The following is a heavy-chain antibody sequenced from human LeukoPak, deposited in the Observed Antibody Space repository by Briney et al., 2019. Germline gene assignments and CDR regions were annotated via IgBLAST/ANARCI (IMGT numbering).Heavy chain of an antibody. V-gene: IGHV3-48*01. D-gene: IGHD3-10*01. J-gene: IGHJ4*02. CDR1: GFTFSSYS. Sequence: PGGSLRLSCAASGFTFSSYSMNWVRQAPGKGLEWVSHISSSSSTIYHADSVKGRFTTSRQKAKNSLYLQMNSLRAEDTAVYYCARAGFTFSDYFGSFFDYWGQGTLVTVSS. CDR2: ISSSSSTI. CDR3: ARAGFTFSDYFGSFFDY.